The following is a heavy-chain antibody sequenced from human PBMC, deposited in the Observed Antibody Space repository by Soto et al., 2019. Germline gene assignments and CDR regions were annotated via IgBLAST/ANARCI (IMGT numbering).Heavy chain of an antibody. Sequence: GGSLRLSCAASGFTFSSYWMHWVRQAPGKGLVWVSRINSDGSSTSYADSVKGRFTISRDNAKNTLYLQMNSLRAEDTAVYYCARVWSSSPRGFDYWGQGTLVTVSS. CDR1: GFTFSSYW. J-gene: IGHJ4*02. V-gene: IGHV3-74*01. D-gene: IGHD6-6*01. CDR3: ARVWSSSPRGFDY. CDR2: INSDGSST.